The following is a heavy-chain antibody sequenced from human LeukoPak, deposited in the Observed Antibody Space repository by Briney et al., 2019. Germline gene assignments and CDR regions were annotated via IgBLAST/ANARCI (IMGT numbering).Heavy chain of an antibody. CDR2: MNPNSGNT. CDR1: GYTFTNYG. V-gene: IGHV1-8*02. CDR3: ASHAWDY. Sequence: ASVKVSCKASGYTFTNYGINWVRQAPGQGLEWMGWMNPNSGNTGYAQKFQGRVTMTRNTSISTAYMELSSLRSEDTSVYYCASHAWDYWGQGTLVTVSS. J-gene: IGHJ4*02.